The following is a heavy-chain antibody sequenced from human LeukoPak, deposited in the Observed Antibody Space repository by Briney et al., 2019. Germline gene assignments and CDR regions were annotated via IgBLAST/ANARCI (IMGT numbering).Heavy chain of an antibody. J-gene: IGHJ3*02. D-gene: IGHD2-2*02. CDR2: ISYDGSNK. Sequence: GGSLRLSCAASGFTFSSYGMHWVRQAPGKGLEWVAVISYDGSNKYYADSVKGRFTISRDNAKNSLYLQMNSLRAEDTALYYCAKDGAALPVDAFDIWGQGTMVTVSS. CDR1: GFTFSSYG. V-gene: IGHV3-30*18. CDR3: AKDGAALPVDAFDI.